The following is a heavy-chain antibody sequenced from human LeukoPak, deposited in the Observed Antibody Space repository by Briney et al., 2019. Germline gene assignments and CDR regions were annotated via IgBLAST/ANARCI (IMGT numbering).Heavy chain of an antibody. V-gene: IGHV1-2*02. D-gene: IGHD5-18*01. CDR3: ARGVQLGPPTYYYYGMDV. CDR1: GYTFTGYY. CDR2: INPNSGGT. Sequence: ASVTVSCKASGYTFTGYYMNWVRQAPGQGLEWVGWINPNSGGTNYAQKFQGRVTMTRDTAISTAYMELSRLRSDDTAVYYCARGVQLGPPTYYYYGMDVWGQGTTLTVSS. J-gene: IGHJ6*02.